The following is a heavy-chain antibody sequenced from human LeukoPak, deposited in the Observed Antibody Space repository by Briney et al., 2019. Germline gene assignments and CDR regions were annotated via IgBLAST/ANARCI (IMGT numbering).Heavy chain of an antibody. CDR2: IDPSGGRT. Sequence: ASVKVSCKASGYTFTNYHMHWVRQAPGQGLEWMGTIDPSGGRTSYAQKFQGRVTLTGDTSTSTVYMELGSLRSEDTAVYYCARPAPTGVDAFDIWGQGTLVTVSS. V-gene: IGHV1-46*01. J-gene: IGHJ3*02. D-gene: IGHD3-10*01. CDR3: ARPAPTGVDAFDI. CDR1: GYTFTNYH.